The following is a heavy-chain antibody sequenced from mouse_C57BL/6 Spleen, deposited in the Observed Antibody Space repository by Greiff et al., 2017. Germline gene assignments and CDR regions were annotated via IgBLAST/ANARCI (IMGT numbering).Heavy chain of an antibody. V-gene: IGHV2-5*01. Sequence: QVQLQQSGPGLVQPSQSLSITCTVSGFSLTSYGVHWVRQSPGKGLEWLGVIWRGGSTDYNAAFMTRLSITKDNSKSQVFFKMNSLQADDTAIYYCAKTLYYGNYEAMDYWGQGTSVTVSS. J-gene: IGHJ4*01. D-gene: IGHD2-1*01. CDR2: IWRGGST. CDR3: AKTLYYGNYEAMDY. CDR1: GFSLTSYG.